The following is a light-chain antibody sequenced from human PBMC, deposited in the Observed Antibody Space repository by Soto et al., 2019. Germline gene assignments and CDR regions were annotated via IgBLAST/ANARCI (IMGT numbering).Light chain of an antibody. CDR3: SSDTSSSTIL. CDR1: SSDVGGYNY. Sequence: QSALTQPASVSGSPGQSITISCTGTSSDVGGYNYVSWYQQHPGKAPKLMIYDVSNRPSGVSNRFSGSKSGNTASLTISGLQAEDEADYYCSSDTSSSTILFGCGTKVTV. J-gene: IGLJ1*01. CDR2: DVS. V-gene: IGLV2-14*01.